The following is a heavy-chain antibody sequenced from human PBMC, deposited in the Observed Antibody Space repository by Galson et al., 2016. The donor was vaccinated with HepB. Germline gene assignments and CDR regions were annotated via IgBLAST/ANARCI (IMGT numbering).Heavy chain of an antibody. CDR2: INSDGSST. J-gene: IGHJ4*02. Sequence: SLRLSCAASEFTFRSYWMHWVRQAPGKGLVWVSGINSDGSSTNYADSVKGRFTISRDNAKNTLYLQMKSLRVEDTAVYYCVRRCCSGGSCRFPFDSWGQGTLVTVSS. CDR3: VRRCCSGGSCRFPFDS. CDR1: EFTFRSYW. V-gene: IGHV3-74*01. D-gene: IGHD2-15*01.